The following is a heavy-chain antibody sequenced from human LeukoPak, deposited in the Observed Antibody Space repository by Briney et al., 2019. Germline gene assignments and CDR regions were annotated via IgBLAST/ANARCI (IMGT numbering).Heavy chain of an antibody. CDR1: GGSFSGYY. Sequence: SEPLSLTCAVYGGSFSGYYWCCIRQPPGKGLGWIGEINHSGSTNYNPSLKSRVTISVDASKNQFSLKLSSVTAADTAVYYCAITHSSGSPNWFDPWGQGTLVTVSS. J-gene: IGHJ5*02. CDR3: AITHSSGSPNWFDP. D-gene: IGHD3-22*01. V-gene: IGHV4-34*01. CDR2: INHSGST.